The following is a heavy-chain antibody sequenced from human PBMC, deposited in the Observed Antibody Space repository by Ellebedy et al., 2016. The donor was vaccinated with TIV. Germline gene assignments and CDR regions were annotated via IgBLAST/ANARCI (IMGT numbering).Heavy chain of an antibody. V-gene: IGHV3-23*01. CDR1: GFTFSSYA. CDR2: IRNTGSRT. D-gene: IGHD5-18*01. Sequence: GESLKISCAASGFTFSSYAMSWVRQAPGKGLEWVSTIRNTGSRTYYADSVEGRFIISRDNSKKTLYLQMNSLRPEETAVYYCAKDRTSGDGYWVFDQWGQGTLVTVSS. J-gene: IGHJ4*02. CDR3: AKDRTSGDGYWVFDQ.